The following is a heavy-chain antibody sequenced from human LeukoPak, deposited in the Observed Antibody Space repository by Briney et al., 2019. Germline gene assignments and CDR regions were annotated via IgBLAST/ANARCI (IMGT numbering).Heavy chain of an antibody. V-gene: IGHV3-23*01. J-gene: IGHJ2*01. Sequence: HPGGSLRLSCAASGFTFSNCGVSWVRQAPGKGLEWVSAISGSDGSTYYADSVKGRFTISRDNSKNTLYLHMNSLRAEDTAVYYCARVSSSWYQDWYFDLWGRGTLVTVSS. CDR3: ARVSSSWYQDWYFDL. D-gene: IGHD6-13*01. CDR2: ISGSDGST. CDR1: GFTFSNCG.